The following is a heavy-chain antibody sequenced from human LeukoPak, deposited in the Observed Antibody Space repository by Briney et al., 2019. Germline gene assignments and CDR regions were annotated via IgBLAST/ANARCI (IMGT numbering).Heavy chain of an antibody. CDR3: ARGAYYYED. CDR1: GFTVSAHY. J-gene: IGHJ4*02. D-gene: IGHD3-22*01. V-gene: IGHV3-53*01. CDR2: LYTGGDT. Sequence: GGSLRLSCAVSGFTVSAHYMSWVRQAPGKGLECVSFLYTGGDTYYADSVKGRFTISRDNSKNSLYLQMNSLRAEDTAVYYCARGAYYYEDWGQGTLVTVSS.